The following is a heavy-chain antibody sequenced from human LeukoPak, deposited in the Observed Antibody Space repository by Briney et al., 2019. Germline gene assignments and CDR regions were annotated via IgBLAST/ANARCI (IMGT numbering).Heavy chain of an antibody. CDR3: ARVEAYYDILAGYSPFDY. CDR2: IYSGGST. J-gene: IGHJ4*02. CDR1: GFTVSSNY. Sequence: GGSLRLSCAASGFTVSSNYMSWVRQAPGKGLEWVSVIYSGGSTYYADSVKGRFTISRDNSKNTLYLQMNSLRAEDTAVYYCARVEAYYDILAGYSPFDYWGQGTLVTVSS. V-gene: IGHV3-66*01. D-gene: IGHD3-9*01.